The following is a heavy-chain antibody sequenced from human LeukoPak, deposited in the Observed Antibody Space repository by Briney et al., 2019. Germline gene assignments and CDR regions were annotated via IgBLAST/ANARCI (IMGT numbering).Heavy chain of an antibody. CDR2: MNPSGGST. CDR1: GYTFTSYY. Sequence: ASVKVSCKASGYTFTSYYMHWVRQAPGQGLKWMGIMNPSGGSTSYAQKFQGRVTMTRDTSTSTVYMELSSLRAEDTAVYYCARDQRFLDWLLLDYWGQGTLVTVSS. D-gene: IGHD3/OR15-3a*01. J-gene: IGHJ4*02. V-gene: IGHV1-46*01. CDR3: ARDQRFLDWLLLDY.